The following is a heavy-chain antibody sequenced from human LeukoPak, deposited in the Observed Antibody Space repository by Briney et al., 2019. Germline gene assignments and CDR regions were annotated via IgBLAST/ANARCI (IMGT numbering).Heavy chain of an antibody. J-gene: IGHJ6*03. CDR3: ARDYPLRYCSSTSCTGTGTIHYYYYYMDV. CDR1: GYTFTGYY. V-gene: IGHV1-2*02. CDR2: INPNSGGT. Sequence: ASVKVSCKASGYTFTGYYMHWVRQAPGQGLEWMGWINPNSGGTNYAQKFQGRVTMTRDTSISTAYMELSRLRSDDTAVYYCARDYPLRYCSSTSCTGTGTIHYYYYYMDVWGKGTTVTVSS. D-gene: IGHD2-2*01.